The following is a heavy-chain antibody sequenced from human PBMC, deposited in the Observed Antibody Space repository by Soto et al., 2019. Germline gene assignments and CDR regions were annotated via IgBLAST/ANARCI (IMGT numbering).Heavy chain of an antibody. D-gene: IGHD2-21*02. CDR2: INPSGGST. CDR1: GYTFTSYY. J-gene: IGHJ4*02. V-gene: IGHV1-46*03. Sequence: QVQLVQSGAEVKKPGASVKVSCKASGYTFTSYYMHWVRQAPGQGLEWMGIINPSGGSTSYAQKFQGRGTMTRDTSTSTVYMELSSLRSEDTAVYYCARPFPGDEVFDYWGQGTLVTVSS. CDR3: ARPFPGDEVFDY.